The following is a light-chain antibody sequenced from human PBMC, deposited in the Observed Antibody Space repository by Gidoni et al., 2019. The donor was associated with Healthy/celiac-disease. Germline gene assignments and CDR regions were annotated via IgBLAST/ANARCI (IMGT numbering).Light chain of an antibody. CDR3: QVWDSSTVV. CDR2: SDS. Sequence: SYELTQPLSVSVALGQTARITCGGNNSGSNNVHWYQQKPGQAPVLVIYSDSNRPSGIPERFSGSNSGNTATLSISRAQAGDEADYYCQVWDSSTVVFGGGTKLTVL. J-gene: IGLJ2*01. CDR1: NSGSNN. V-gene: IGLV3-9*01.